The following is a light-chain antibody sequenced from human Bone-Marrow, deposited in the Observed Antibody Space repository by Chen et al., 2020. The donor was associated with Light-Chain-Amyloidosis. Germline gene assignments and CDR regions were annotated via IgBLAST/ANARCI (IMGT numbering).Light chain of an antibody. CDR3: QQSYNTPHT. CDR2: AAS. Sequence: DIQMTPSASSLSASVGDRVTITCRASQSISTYLNWYQHKPGVAPRLLIYAASKLQSGVPSRFSGSGSGTDFTLTISSLEPDDSATYYCQQSYNTPHTFGQVTNLEIK. J-gene: IGKJ2*01. V-gene: IGKV1-39*01. CDR1: QSISTY.